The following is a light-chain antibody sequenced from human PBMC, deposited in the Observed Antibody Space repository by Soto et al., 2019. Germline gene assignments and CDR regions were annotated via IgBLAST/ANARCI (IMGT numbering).Light chain of an antibody. CDR2: GAS. V-gene: IGKV3-15*01. CDR3: QQYNNWPRT. Sequence: EIVLTQSPGTVSLSPGERATLSCRASQSVSSNKLAWYQQKPGQAPRLLIYGASTRATGIPARFSGSGSGTEFTLTINSLQSEDFAVYYCQQYNNWPRTFGQGTKVDIK. CDR1: QSVSSN. J-gene: IGKJ1*01.